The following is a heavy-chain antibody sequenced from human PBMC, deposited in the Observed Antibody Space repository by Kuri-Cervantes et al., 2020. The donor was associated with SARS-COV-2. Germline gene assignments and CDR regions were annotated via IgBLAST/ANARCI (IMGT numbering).Heavy chain of an antibody. CDR1: GFTVSSNY. J-gene: IGHJ4*02. Sequence: GESLKISCAASGFTVSSNYMSWVRQAPGKGLEWVSVIYSGGSSTYYADSVKGRFTISRDNSKNTLYLQMNSLRAEDTAVYYCAKDRSSGWYYFDYWGQGTLVTVSS. D-gene: IGHD6-19*01. V-gene: IGHV3-23*03. CDR3: AKDRSSGWYYFDY. CDR2: IYSGGSST.